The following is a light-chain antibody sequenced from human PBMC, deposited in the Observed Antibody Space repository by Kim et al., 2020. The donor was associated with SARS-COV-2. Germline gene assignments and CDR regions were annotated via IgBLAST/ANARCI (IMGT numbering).Light chain of an antibody. V-gene: IGKV3-20*01. CDR2: GAS. J-gene: IGKJ1*01. CDR1: KSVSSSY. Sequence: SPGERATLSCRASKSVSSSYLACYQQKPGQAPRLLIYGASSRATGIPDRFSGSGSGTDFTLTISRLEPEDFAVYYCQQYGSSPRTFGQGTKVDIK. CDR3: QQYGSSPRT.